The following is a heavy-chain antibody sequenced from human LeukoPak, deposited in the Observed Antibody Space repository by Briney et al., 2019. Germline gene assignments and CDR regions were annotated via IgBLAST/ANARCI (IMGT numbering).Heavy chain of an antibody. D-gene: IGHD6-13*01. Sequence: SETLSLTCTVSGGSISSYYWSWIRQPPGKGLEWIGYIYYSGSTNYNPSLKSRVTISVDTSKNQFSLKLSSVTAADTAVYYCARARIAAAGGFDCWGQGTLVTVSS. V-gene: IGHV4-59*01. CDR2: IYYSGST. CDR1: GGSISSYY. J-gene: IGHJ4*02. CDR3: ARARIAAAGGFDC.